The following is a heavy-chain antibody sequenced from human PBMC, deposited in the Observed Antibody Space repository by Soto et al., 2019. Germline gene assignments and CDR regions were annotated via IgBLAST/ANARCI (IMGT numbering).Heavy chain of an antibody. CDR3: ATDRDGDTATDY. D-gene: IGHD5-18*01. Sequence: ASVKVSCQVSGYTLTELSMHWVRQAPGKGLEWMGGFDPEDGETIYAQKFQGRVTMTEDTSTDTAYMELSSLRSEDTAVYYCATDRDGDTATDYWGQRTLVTVSS. J-gene: IGHJ4*02. V-gene: IGHV1-24*01. CDR2: FDPEDGET. CDR1: GYTLTELS.